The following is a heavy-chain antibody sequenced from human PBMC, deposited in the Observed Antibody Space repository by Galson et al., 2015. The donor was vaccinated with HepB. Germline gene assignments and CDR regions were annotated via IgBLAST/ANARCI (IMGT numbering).Heavy chain of an antibody. V-gene: IGHV3-21*01. CDR3: ARDLSIVVVPSPPDY. CDR2: ISSSSSYI. J-gene: IGHJ4*02. D-gene: IGHD2-2*01. Sequence: SLRLSCAASGFTFSSYSMNWVRQAPGKGLEWVSSISSSSSYIYYADSVKGRFTISRDNAKNSLYLQMNSLRAEDTAVYYCARDLSIVVVPSPPDYWGQGTLVTVSS. CDR1: GFTFSSYS.